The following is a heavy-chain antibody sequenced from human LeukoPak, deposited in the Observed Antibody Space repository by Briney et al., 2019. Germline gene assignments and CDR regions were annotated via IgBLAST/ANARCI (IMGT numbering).Heavy chain of an antibody. CDR1: GGTFSSYA. D-gene: IGHD3-22*01. CDR2: IIPIFGTA. V-gene: IGHV1-69*05. J-gene: IGHJ5*02. Sequence: SVKVSCKASGGTFSSYAISWVRQAPGQGLEWMGGIIPIFGTANYAQKFQGRVTITTDESTSTAYMELSSLRFEDTAVYYCARNRGYYDSSGPSTWFDPWGQGTLVTVSS. CDR3: ARNRGYYDSSGPSTWFDP.